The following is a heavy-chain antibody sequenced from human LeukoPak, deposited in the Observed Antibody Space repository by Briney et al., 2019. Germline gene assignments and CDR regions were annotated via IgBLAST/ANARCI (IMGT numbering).Heavy chain of an antibody. D-gene: IGHD6-6*01. Sequence: GGSLRLSCAASGFTFSSYSMNWVRQAPGKGLEWVSSISSSSSYIYYADSVKGRFTISRDNAKNSLYLQMNSLRAEDTAVYYCARGSSSSGYYMDVWGKGTTVTVSS. CDR2: ISSSSSYI. CDR1: GFTFSSYS. J-gene: IGHJ6*03. V-gene: IGHV3-21*01. CDR3: ARGSSSSGYYMDV.